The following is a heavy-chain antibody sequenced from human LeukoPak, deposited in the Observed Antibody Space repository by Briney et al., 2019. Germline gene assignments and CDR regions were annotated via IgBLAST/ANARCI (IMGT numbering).Heavy chain of an antibody. V-gene: IGHV3-23*01. Sequence: GGSLRLSCAASGFSFSAYAMNWVRQAPGKGLEWVSSITGSGDSTHIADSVKGRFTIYRDNSKNTMYMQMNILRAEDTAVYYCAKGTLRSCTGARCYPFDYWGQGTLVNVSS. D-gene: IGHD2-8*02. CDR3: AKGTLRSCTGARCYPFDY. CDR1: GFSFSAYA. J-gene: IGHJ4*02. CDR2: ITGSGDST.